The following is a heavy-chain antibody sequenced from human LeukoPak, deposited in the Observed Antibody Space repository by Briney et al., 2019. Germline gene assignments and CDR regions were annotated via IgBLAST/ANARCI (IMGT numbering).Heavy chain of an antibody. D-gene: IGHD6-19*01. CDR2: ISSSGSTI. CDR3: ARSPHSSGWYVLGFDY. Sequence: GGSLRLSCAASGFTFSDYYMSCIRQAPGKGLEWVSYISSSGSTIYYADSVKGRFTISRDNAKNSLYLQMNSLRAEDTAVYYCARSPHSSGWYVLGFDYWGQGTLVTVSS. J-gene: IGHJ4*02. CDR1: GFTFSDYY. V-gene: IGHV3-11*01.